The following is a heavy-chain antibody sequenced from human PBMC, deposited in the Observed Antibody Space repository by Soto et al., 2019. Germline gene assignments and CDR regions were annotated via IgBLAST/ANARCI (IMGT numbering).Heavy chain of an antibody. Sequence: QVQLVESGGGVGQPGRSLRLYCAASGFSFSISPMHWVRQAPGKGPEWGALISYDGTNKFYADSVKGRFTISRDNSKRTLYLQVESLRPEDAAVYYCARDPKTSGGQHWAFNYFDSWGQGTLVTVSS. V-gene: IGHV3-30-3*01. CDR2: ISYDGTNK. CDR3: ARDPKTSGGQHWAFNYFDS. J-gene: IGHJ4*02. D-gene: IGHD7-27*01. CDR1: GFSFSISP.